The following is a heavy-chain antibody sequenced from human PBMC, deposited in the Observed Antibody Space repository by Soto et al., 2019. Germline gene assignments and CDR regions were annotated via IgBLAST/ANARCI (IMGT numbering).Heavy chain of an antibody. D-gene: IGHD3-9*01. J-gene: IGHJ6*02. CDR1: GGTFSSYA. V-gene: IGHV1-69*01. CDR2: IIPIFGTA. CDR3: ASWDDILTGLENYGMDV. Sequence: QVQLVQSGAEVKKPGSSVKVSCKASGGTFSSYAISWVRQAPGQGLEWMGGIIPIFGTANYAQKFQGRVTITADESTSTAYMELSSLRSDDTAVYHCASWDDILTGLENYGMDVWGQGTTVTVSS.